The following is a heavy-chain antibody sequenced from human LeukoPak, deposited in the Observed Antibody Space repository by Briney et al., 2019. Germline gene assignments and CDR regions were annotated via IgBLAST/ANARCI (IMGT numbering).Heavy chain of an antibody. CDR2: ISYDGSNK. CDR1: GFTFSSYG. Sequence: PGGSLRLSCAASGFTFSSYGMHWVRQAPGKGLEWVAVISYDGSNKYYADSVKGRFTIARDNPKNTLYLQMNSLRAEDTAVYYCAKGAMVRGVLDYWGQGTLVTVSS. CDR3: AKGAMVRGVLDY. J-gene: IGHJ4*02. V-gene: IGHV3-30*18. D-gene: IGHD3-10*01.